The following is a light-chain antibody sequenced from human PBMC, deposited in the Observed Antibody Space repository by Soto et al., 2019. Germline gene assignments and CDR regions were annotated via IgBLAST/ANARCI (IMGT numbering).Light chain of an antibody. CDR1: SSNIGSNT. CDR3: AAWDDSLNGVV. J-gene: IGLJ2*01. CDR2: SNN. V-gene: IGLV1-44*01. Sequence: QSVLTQPPSASGTPGQRVTISCSGSSSNIGSNTVNWYQQLPGTAPKLLIYSNNQGPSGVPDRFSGSKSGTSASLAISGLQSEDEADYYCAAWDDSLNGVVFGGGTKVTVL.